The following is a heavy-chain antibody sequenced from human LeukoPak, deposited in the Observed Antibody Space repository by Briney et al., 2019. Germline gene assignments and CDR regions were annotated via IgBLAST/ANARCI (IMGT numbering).Heavy chain of an antibody. V-gene: IGHV4-59*08. CDR1: GGSISSYY. CDR2: IYYSGST. J-gene: IGHJ5*02. D-gene: IGHD3-10*01. Sequence: SETLSLTCTVSGGSISSYYWSWIRQPPGKGLEWIGYIYYSGSTNYNPSLKSRVTISVDTSKNQFSLKLSSVTAADTAVYYCARHDSGSPRVRWFDPWGQGTLVTVSS. CDR3: ARHDSGSPRVRWFDP.